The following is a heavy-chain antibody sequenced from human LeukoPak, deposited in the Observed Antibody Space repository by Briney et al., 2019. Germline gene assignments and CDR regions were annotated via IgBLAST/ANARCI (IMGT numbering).Heavy chain of an antibody. D-gene: IGHD2-2*01. V-gene: IGHV3-74*03. CDR3: ARWGSCSSASCQAGAFDV. Sequence: GGSLRLSCAASGFTFSTYWMHWVHQDPGKGLMWVSRIDSDGRSTTYADSVKGRFTVSRDNAKNTLHLQMNSLRAEDTAVYYCARWGSCSSASCQAGAFDVWGQGTLVTVSS. CDR2: IDSDGRST. J-gene: IGHJ3*01. CDR1: GFTFSTYW.